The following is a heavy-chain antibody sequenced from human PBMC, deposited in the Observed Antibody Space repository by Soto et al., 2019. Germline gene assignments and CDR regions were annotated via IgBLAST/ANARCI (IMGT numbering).Heavy chain of an antibody. CDR3: ARAGHYYDSSGYAN. J-gene: IGHJ4*02. V-gene: IGHV1-18*01. CDR1: GYSFATSG. D-gene: IGHD3-22*01. CDR2: ISAYNGNT. Sequence: QVKLVQSGTEVKKPGASMKVSCKASGYSFATSGMSWVRQAPGQGLEWMGGISAYNGNTNYEQKLQDRVTMTTDTSTSTAYLELRSLRSDDTAVYYCARAGHYYDSSGYANWGQGALVTVSS.